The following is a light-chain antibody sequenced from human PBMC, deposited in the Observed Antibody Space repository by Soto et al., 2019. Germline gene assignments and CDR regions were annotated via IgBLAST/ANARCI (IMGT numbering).Light chain of an antibody. J-gene: IGKJ3*01. CDR3: QQYGRSPCT. CDR1: QSVSSNY. V-gene: IGKV3-20*01. CDR2: GAS. Sequence: EIVMTQSPGTLSLPPGETATLSCRASQSVSSNYVAWFHQKPGQAPRLLIYGASSRATGVPDRFSASGSGTDFTLTISRLEPEDFAVYYCQQYGRSPCTFGPGTKVDIK.